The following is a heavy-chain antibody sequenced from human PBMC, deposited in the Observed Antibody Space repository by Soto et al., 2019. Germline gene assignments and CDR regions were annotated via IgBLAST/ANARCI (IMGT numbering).Heavy chain of an antibody. CDR3: ARVRCDRYCSSTSQNWFDP. D-gene: IGHD2-2*01. CDR1: GYTFISYY. V-gene: IGHV1-46*03. J-gene: IGHJ5*02. Sequence: ASVKVSCKASGYTFISYYMHWVRQAPGQGLEWMGIINPSGGSTSYAQKFQGRVTMTRDTSTSTVYMELSSLRSEDTAVYYCARVRCDRYCSSTSQNWFDPWGQGTLVTVSS. CDR2: INPSGGST.